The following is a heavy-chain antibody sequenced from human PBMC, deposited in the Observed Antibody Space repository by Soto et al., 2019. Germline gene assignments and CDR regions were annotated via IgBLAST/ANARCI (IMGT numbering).Heavy chain of an antibody. J-gene: IGHJ4*02. CDR2: ISGSGGST. Sequence: GGSLRLSCAASGFTFSSYAMSWVRQAPGKGLEWVSAISGSGGSTYYADSVKGRFTISRDNSKNTLYLQMNSLRAEDTVVYYCAKGRYHDILSLFDYWGQGTLVTVSS. V-gene: IGHV3-23*01. CDR3: AKGRYHDILSLFDY. CDR1: GFTFSSYA. D-gene: IGHD3-9*01.